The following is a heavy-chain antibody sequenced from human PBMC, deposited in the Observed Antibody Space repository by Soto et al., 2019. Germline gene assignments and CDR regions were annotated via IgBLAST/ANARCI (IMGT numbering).Heavy chain of an antibody. V-gene: IGHV4-59*01. CDR3: ARELYSSGRNFDY. D-gene: IGHD6-19*01. J-gene: IGHJ4*02. CDR1: GGSISSYY. Sequence: QVQLQESGPGLVKPSETLSLTCTVSGGSISSYYWSWIRQPPGKGLEWIGYIYYSGSINYNPSLKSRVTISVDTSKNQFSLKLSSVTAADTAVYYCARELYSSGRNFDYWGQGTLVTVSS. CDR2: IYYSGSI.